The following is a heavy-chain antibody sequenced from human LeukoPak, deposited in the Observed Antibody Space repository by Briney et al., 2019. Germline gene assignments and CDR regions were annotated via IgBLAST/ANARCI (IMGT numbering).Heavy chain of an antibody. CDR1: GGSISPYY. J-gene: IGHJ4*02. CDR2: IYYSGST. CDR3: AREGYCSGGSCPDY. D-gene: IGHD2-15*01. V-gene: IGHV4-59*01. Sequence: PSETLSLTCTVSGGSISPYYWNWVRQPPGKGLEWIGSIYYSGSTDSNPSLKSRVTISVDTSKNQFSLKLSSVTAADTAVYYCAREGYCSGGSCPDYWGQGTLVTVSS.